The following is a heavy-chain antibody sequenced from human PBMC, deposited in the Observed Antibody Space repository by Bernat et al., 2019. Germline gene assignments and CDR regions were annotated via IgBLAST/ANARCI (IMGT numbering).Heavy chain of an antibody. Sequence: EVRLVESGGGLVQPGGSLRLSCAASGFSFSTYWMHWVRQVPGKGLVWVSRIKTDGSSTDYADSVKGRFTISRDNAKNTLYLQINSLRGEDTAVYYCVRDRWAGDTGWGQGTLVTVSS. CDR1: GFSFSTYW. V-gene: IGHV3-74*01. CDR2: IKTDGSST. D-gene: IGHD7-27*01. CDR3: VRDRWAGDTG. J-gene: IGHJ4*02.